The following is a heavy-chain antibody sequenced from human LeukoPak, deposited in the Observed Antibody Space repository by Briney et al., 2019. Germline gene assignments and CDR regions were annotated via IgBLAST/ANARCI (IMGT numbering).Heavy chain of an antibody. J-gene: IGHJ3*02. D-gene: IGHD2-2*01. CDR3: AKFASTNCCQGDFDI. Sequence: GGSLRLSCAASEFTFSSYAMSWVRQAPGKGLEWVSAISGSGGSTYYADSVKGRFTISRDNSKNTLSLLMHSLRAEDTAVYYCAKFASTNCCQGDFDIWGQGTMVTVSS. CDR2: ISGSGGST. CDR1: EFTFSSYA. V-gene: IGHV3-23*01.